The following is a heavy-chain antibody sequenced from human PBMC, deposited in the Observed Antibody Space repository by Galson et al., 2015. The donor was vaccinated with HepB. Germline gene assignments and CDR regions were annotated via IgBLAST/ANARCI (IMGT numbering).Heavy chain of an antibody. Sequence: QSGAEVKKPGESLKISCKGSGYTFTSYWIGWVRQTPGKGLEWMAIIYPGDSNIKYNPSFQAQVAISADRSISTGYLQWNSLKASDIAMYYCVRGDYGDVWGQGTTVTVSS. CDR1: GYTFTSYW. CDR2: IYPGDSNI. CDR3: VRGDYGDV. D-gene: IGHD4-17*01. V-gene: IGHV5-51*01. J-gene: IGHJ6*02.